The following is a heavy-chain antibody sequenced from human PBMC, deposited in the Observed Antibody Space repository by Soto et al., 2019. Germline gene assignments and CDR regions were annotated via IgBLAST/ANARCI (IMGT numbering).Heavy chain of an antibody. J-gene: IGHJ4*02. CDR3: ARGGGTRAGLDS. Sequence: QVQLVQSGAEMKKPGASVTVSCKASGYSFNTYYLSWVRQAPGQGLEWMGWINAYNGDTKFAEELQGSVTMTTDTSTRTAYMELRSLRSDDTAIYYCARGGGTRAGLDSWGQGTLVTVSS. CDR2: INAYNGDT. V-gene: IGHV1-18*01. CDR1: GYSFNTYY. D-gene: IGHD2-8*01.